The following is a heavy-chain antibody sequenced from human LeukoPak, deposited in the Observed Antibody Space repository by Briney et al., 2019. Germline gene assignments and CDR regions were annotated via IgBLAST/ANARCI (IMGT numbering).Heavy chain of an antibody. CDR1: GFTFSGYE. V-gene: IGHV3-48*03. D-gene: IGHD5-12*01. CDR3: AREYTGSDYFDY. CDR2: ISDTSTI. J-gene: IGHJ4*02. Sequence: GGSLRLSCAASGFTFSGYEMNWVRQAPGKGLEWVSYISDTSTIYYADSVKGRFTISRDNAKKSLYLQMNSLRAEDTAVYYCAREYTGSDYFDYWGQGTLVTVSS.